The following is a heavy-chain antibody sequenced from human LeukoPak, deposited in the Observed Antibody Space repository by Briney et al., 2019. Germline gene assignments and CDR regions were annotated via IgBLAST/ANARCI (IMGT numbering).Heavy chain of an antibody. D-gene: IGHD3-9*01. J-gene: IGHJ4*02. CDR1: GFTFSSYT. V-gene: IGHV3-23*01. CDR2: ISGSGGST. CDR3: AKQPYYDILTGYKGAYFDY. Sequence: GGSLRLSCAASGFTFSSYTMSWVRQAPGKGLEWVSAISGSGGSTYYADSVKGRFTISRDNSKNTLYLQMNSLRAEDTAVYYCAKQPYYDILTGYKGAYFDYWGQGTLVTVSS.